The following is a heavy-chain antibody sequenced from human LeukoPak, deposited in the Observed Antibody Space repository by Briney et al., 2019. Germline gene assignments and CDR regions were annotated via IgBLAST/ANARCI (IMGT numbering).Heavy chain of an antibody. V-gene: IGHV1-69*05. CDR2: IIPIFGTA. Sequence: SVKVSCKAPGGTFSSYAISWVRQAPGQGLEWMGRIIPIFGTANYAQKFQGRVTITTDESTSTAYMELSSLRSEDTAGYYCARDGYSSGWLESADYWGQGTLVTVSS. CDR3: ARDGYSSGWLESADY. D-gene: IGHD6-19*01. J-gene: IGHJ4*02. CDR1: GGTFSSYA.